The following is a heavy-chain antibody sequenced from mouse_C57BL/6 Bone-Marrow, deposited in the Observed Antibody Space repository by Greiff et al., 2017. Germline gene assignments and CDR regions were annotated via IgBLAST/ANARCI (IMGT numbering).Heavy chain of an antibody. V-gene: IGHV3-6*01. J-gene: IGHJ3*01. Sequence: EVKLQESGPGLVKPSQSLSLTCSVTGYSITSGYYWNWIRQFPGNKLEWMGYISYDGSNNYNPSLKNRISITRDTSKNQFFLKLNSVTTEDTATYYCARGIYYYGSSYWFAYWGQGTLVTVSA. CDR1: GYSITSGYY. CDR2: ISYDGSN. CDR3: ARGIYYYGSSYWFAY. D-gene: IGHD1-1*01.